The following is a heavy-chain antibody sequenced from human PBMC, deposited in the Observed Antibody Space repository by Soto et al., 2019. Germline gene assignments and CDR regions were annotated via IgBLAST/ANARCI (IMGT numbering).Heavy chain of an antibody. CDR3: TRDQPITP. D-gene: IGHD3-10*01. CDR2: IRSKGSGGTS. J-gene: IGHJ3*01. V-gene: IGHV3-49*04. Sequence: GGSLRLSCTASGFTFGDYAMSWVRQAPGKGLEWVGFIRSKGSGGTSEYAASVKGRFTFSRDDSKSIAYLQMNSLKVEDTAVYYCTRDQPITPWGQGTMVTVSS. CDR1: GFTFGDYA.